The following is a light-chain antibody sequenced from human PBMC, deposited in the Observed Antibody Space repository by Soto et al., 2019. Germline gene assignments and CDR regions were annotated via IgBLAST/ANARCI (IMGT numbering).Light chain of an antibody. CDR3: QQYNSYPRT. CDR2: AAY. CDR1: QGISTY. J-gene: IGKJ1*01. Sequence: DIHMTQSPSSLAASVGDRFTITCRASQGISTYLAWCQQKPGKATKSLISAAYSVQSGVPSKFSGSGSGTDFTLSISSLQPEDVATYYCQQYNSYPRTFGQVTKVEIK. V-gene: IGKV1-16*02.